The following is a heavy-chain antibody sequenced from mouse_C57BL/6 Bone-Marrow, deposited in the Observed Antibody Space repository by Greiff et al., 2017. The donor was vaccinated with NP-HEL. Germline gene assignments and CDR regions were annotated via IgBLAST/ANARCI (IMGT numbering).Heavy chain of an antibody. Sequence: VQLQQSGAELMKPGASVKLSCKATGYTFTGYWIEWVKQRPGHGLEWIGEILPGSGSTNYNEKFKGKATFTADTSSNTAYMQLSSLTTEDSAIYYGARCGHYYGSSYLYWYFDVWGTGTTVTVSS. V-gene: IGHV1-9*01. CDR2: ILPGSGST. CDR3: ARCGHYYGSSYLYWYFDV. D-gene: IGHD1-1*01. CDR1: GYTFTGYW. J-gene: IGHJ1*03.